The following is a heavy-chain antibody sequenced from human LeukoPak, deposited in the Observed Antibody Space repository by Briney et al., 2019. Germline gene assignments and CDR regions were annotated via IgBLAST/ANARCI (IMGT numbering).Heavy chain of an antibody. J-gene: IGHJ4*02. CDR1: GFTFSSYA. Sequence: GGSLRLSCAASGFTFSSYAMSWVRQAPGKGLEWVSAISGSGGSTYYADSVKGRFTISRDNSKNTLYLQMNSLRAEDTAVYYCAKDHYYYDSSGYYLRFFDYWGQGTLVTVSS. D-gene: IGHD3-22*01. CDR3: AKDHYYYDSSGYYLRFFDY. V-gene: IGHV3-23*01. CDR2: ISGSGGST.